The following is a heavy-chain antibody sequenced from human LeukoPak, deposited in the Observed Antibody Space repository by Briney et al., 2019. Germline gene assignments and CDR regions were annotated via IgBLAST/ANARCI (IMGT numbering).Heavy chain of an antibody. CDR2: IYYSGST. CDR3: AGGTNYDFWSGHKWYFDL. J-gene: IGHJ2*01. D-gene: IGHD3-3*01. V-gene: IGHV4-59*12. CDR1: GGSISSYY. Sequence: SETLSLTCTVSGGSISSYYWSWIRQPPGKGLEWIGYIYYSGSTNYNPSLRSRVTISVDTSKNQFSLKLSSVTAADTAVYYCAGGTNYDFWSGHKWYFDLWGRGTLVTVSS.